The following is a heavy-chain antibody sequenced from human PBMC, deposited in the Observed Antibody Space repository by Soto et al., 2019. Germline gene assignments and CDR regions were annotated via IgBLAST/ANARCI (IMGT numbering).Heavy chain of an antibody. V-gene: IGHV1-2*02. J-gene: IGHJ6*01. CDR3: ERDGKGYSSSWYHLHYYSYGMDV. Sequence: GSSVQAVLKASGDTDSRYCIRWGGESAGQGDEWRGCINPNNGDTNYAQKFQGRVTMTRDTSISTAYMELSRLRSDDTAVYCCERDGKGYSSSWYHLHYYSYGMDVWGQGTTVTVTS. CDR2: INPNNGDT. CDR1: GDTDSRYC. D-gene: IGHD6-13*01.